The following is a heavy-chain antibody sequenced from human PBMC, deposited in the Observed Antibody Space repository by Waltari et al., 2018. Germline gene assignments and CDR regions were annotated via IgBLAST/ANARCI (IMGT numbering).Heavy chain of an antibody. Sequence: QVQLVESGGGVVQPGRSLRLSCAASGFTFSSYGMHWARQAPGKGRAGVAVIWYDGSNKYYADSVKGRFTISRDNSKNTLYLQMNSLRAEDTAVYYCAKGDLGGYCSGGSCYEGFFDYWGQGTLVTVSS. CDR1: GFTFSSYG. D-gene: IGHD2-15*01. CDR3: AKGDLGGYCSGGSCYEGFFDY. CDR2: IWYDGSNK. J-gene: IGHJ4*02. V-gene: IGHV3-30*18.